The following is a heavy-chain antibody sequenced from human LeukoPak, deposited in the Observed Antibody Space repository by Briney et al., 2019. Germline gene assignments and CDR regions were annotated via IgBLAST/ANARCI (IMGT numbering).Heavy chain of an antibody. V-gene: IGHV3-74*01. D-gene: IGHD6-19*01. Sequence: GGSLILSCAASGFTFSSYWMHWVRQAPGKGLVWVSRINSDGSSTSYADSVKGRFTITRDNAKNTLYLQMNSLRAEDTAVYYCAREAGIAVAGYFDYWGRGTLVTVSS. CDR3: AREAGIAVAGYFDY. CDR2: INSDGSST. J-gene: IGHJ4*02. CDR1: GFTFSSYW.